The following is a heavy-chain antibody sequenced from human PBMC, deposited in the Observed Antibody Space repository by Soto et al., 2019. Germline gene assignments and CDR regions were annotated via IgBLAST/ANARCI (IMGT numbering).Heavy chain of an antibody. CDR1: GFSFNNYA. CDR3: AKDVGGHYCTPTSCLYFFHS. Sequence: EVQLLESGGGLVQPGGSLRLSCAASGFSFNNYAMNWVRQAPGQGLEGVSTISDSGSTYYADSVKGRFTISRDNSKNTLYLQMKSLRAEDTAVYFFAKDVGGHYCTPTSCLYFFHSWGRGTLVTVSS. CDR2: ISDSGST. D-gene: IGHD2-2*01. V-gene: IGHV3-23*01. J-gene: IGHJ4*02.